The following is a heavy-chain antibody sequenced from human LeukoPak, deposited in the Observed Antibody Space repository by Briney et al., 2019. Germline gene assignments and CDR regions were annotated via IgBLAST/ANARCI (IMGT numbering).Heavy chain of an antibody. V-gene: IGHV3-30-3*01. CDR2: ISYDGSSK. J-gene: IGHJ3*02. CDR3: ASDDTSSSWGLGAFDI. D-gene: IGHD6-13*01. CDR1: GFTFSSYA. Sequence: GGSLRLSCAASGFTFSSYAMHWVRQAPGKGLEWVAVISYDGSSKYYADSVKGRFTISRDNSKNTLYLQMNSLRAEDTAVYYCASDDTSSSWGLGAFDIWGQGTMVTVSS.